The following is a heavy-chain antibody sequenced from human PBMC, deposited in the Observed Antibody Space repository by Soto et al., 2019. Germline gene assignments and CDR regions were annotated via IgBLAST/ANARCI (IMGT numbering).Heavy chain of an antibody. V-gene: IGHV3-53*01. Sequence: EVQLVESGGGLIQPGGSLRLSCAVSGFTVSYNYMNWVRQAPGKWLEWVSVIYRGGDTFYADSVKGRFTIARDNSKNPLYLQMNRLRAEDTAVYYCASGMDGSGSYYIGDAFDMWGQGTMVTVSS. CDR1: GFTVSYNY. CDR3: ASGMDGSGSYYIGDAFDM. J-gene: IGHJ3*02. CDR2: IYRGGDT. D-gene: IGHD3-10*01.